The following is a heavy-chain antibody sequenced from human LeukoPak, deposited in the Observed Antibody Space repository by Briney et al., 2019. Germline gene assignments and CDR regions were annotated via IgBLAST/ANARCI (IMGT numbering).Heavy chain of an antibody. J-gene: IGHJ3*02. CDR3: AKDRGGPTMIVVVITTADAFDI. CDR1: GFTFSSYA. Sequence: GGSLRLSCAASGFTFSSYAMSWVRQAPGKGLEWVSAISGSGGSTYYADSVKGRFTIYRDNSKNTLYLQMNSLRAEDTAVYYCAKDRGGPTMIVVVITTADAFDIWGQGTMVTVSS. D-gene: IGHD3-22*01. CDR2: ISGSGGST. V-gene: IGHV3-23*01.